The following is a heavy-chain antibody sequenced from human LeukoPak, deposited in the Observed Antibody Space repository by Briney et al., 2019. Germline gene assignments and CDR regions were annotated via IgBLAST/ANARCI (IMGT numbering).Heavy chain of an antibody. CDR3: ARVLGSGYSDY. J-gene: IGHJ4*02. V-gene: IGHV4-59*01. CDR1: GGSISSCY. CDR2: IHNSGTT. Sequence: PSETLSLTCTVSGGSISSCYWSWIRQPPGKGLEWIGYIHNSGTTEYNPSLKSRVTMSVDTSKNQFSLKLTSVTAADTAVYYCARVLGSGYSDYWGQGTLVTVSS. D-gene: IGHD3-3*01.